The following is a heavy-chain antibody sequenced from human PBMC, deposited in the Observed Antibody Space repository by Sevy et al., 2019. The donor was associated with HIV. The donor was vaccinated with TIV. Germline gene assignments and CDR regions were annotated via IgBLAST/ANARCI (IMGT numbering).Heavy chain of an antibody. V-gene: IGHV3-11*01. J-gene: IGHJ4*02. CDR1: GFTFSDYY. CDR2: IRSIGFTM. Sequence: GGSLRLSCAASGFTFSDYYMIWIRRAPGKGLEWVSYIRSIGFTMYYADSVKGRFTISRDNAKNSLYLQMNSLRAEDTAVYYCARDYGGAAGFFDYWGQGILVTVSS. CDR3: ARDYGGAAGFFDY. D-gene: IGHD6-13*01.